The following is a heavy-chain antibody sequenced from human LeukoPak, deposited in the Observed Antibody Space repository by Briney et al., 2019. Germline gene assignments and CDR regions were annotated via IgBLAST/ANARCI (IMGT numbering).Heavy chain of an antibody. V-gene: IGHV4-4*07. J-gene: IGHJ4*02. CDR2: IYTSGST. D-gene: IGHD2-15*01. Sequence: SETLSLTCTVSGGSISSYYWSWIRQPARKGLEWIGRIYTSGSTNYNPSLKSRVTMSVDTSKNQFSLKLSSVTAADTAVYYCARDLRCGSGGSCYSQYYFDYWGQGTLVTVSS. CDR1: GGSISSYY. CDR3: ARDLRCGSGGSCYSQYYFDY.